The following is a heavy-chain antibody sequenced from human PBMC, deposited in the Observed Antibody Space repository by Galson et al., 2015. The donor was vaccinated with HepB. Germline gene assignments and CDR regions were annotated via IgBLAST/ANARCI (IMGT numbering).Heavy chain of an antibody. V-gene: IGHV1-18*04. CDR1: GYTFTSYG. CDR3: ARDQRCGSGGSCYPLSPYGMDV. CDR2: ISAYNGNT. J-gene: IGHJ6*02. D-gene: IGHD2-15*01. Sequence: SVKVSCKASGYTFTSYGISWVRQAPGQGLEWMGWISAYNGNTNYAQKLQGRVTMTTDTSTSTAYMELRSLRSDDTAVYYCARDQRCGSGGSCYPLSPYGMDVWGQGTTVTVSS.